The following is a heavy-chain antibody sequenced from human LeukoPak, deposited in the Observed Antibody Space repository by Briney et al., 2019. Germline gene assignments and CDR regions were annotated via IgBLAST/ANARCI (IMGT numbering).Heavy chain of an antibody. CDR2: IYYSGST. D-gene: IGHD3-22*01. J-gene: IGHJ4*02. CDR3: ARVGNYYDSSGYYPFDY. CDR1: GGSISSSSYY. V-gene: IGHV4-39*07. Sequence: PSETLSLTCTVSGGSISSSSYYWGWIRQPPGKGLEWIGSIYYSGSTYYNPSLKSRVTISVDTSKNQFSLKLSSVTAADTAVYYCARVGNYYDSSGYYPFDYWGQGTLVTVSS.